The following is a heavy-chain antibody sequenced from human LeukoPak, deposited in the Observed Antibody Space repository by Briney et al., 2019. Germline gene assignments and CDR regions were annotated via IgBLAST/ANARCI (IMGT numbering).Heavy chain of an antibody. J-gene: IGHJ4*02. Sequence: ASVKVSCKASGYTFTSYDINWVRQATGQGLEWMGLMNPNSGNTGYAQKFQGRVTITRNTSISTAYMELSSLRSEDTAVYYCARSPQVVPAAPFDYWGQGTLVTVSS. V-gene: IGHV1-8*03. D-gene: IGHD2-2*01. CDR3: ARSPQVVPAAPFDY. CDR1: GYTFTSYD. CDR2: MNPNSGNT.